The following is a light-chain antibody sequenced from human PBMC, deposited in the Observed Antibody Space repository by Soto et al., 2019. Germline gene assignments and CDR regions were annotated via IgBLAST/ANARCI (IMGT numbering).Light chain of an antibody. CDR2: GNS. CDR3: QSYDSSLSGRGV. V-gene: IGLV1-40*01. CDR1: SSNIGTGYD. J-gene: IGLJ1*01. Sequence: QSVLTQPPSVSGAPGQRVTISCTGSSSNIGTGYDVHWYQQLPATAPKLLIYGNSNRPSGVPDRFSGSKSGTSASLAITGLQAEDEADYYCQSYDSSLSGRGVFGTGTKV.